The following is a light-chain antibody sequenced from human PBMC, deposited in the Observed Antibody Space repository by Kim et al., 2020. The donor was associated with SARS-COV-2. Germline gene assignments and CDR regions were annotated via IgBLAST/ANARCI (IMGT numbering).Light chain of an antibody. V-gene: IGLV1-40*01. J-gene: IGLJ3*02. CDR2: ADT. CDR1: SSNIGSGYD. Sequence: QRVTMSCSGTSSNIGSGYDVHWYQQLPRTAPKRLIYADTTRPSGVPDRFSGSTSGTSASLAITGLQPEDEADYYCQTFDNSLDAWVFGGGTKVTVL. CDR3: QTFDNSLDAWV.